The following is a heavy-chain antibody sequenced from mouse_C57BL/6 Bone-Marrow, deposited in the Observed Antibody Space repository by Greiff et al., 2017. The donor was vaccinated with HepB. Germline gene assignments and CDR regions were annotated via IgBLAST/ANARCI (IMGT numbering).Heavy chain of an antibody. J-gene: IGHJ2*01. CDR3: ARDGDYYGSSPFDD. D-gene: IGHD1-1*01. V-gene: IGHV1-55*01. Sequence: QVQLQQPGAELVKPGASVKMSCKASGYTFTSYWITWVKQRPGQGLEWIGDIYPGSGSTNYNEKFKSKATLTVDTSSSTAYMQLSSLTSEDSAVYYCARDGDYYGSSPFDDWGKGTTLTVSS. CDR1: GYTFTSYW. CDR2: IYPGSGST.